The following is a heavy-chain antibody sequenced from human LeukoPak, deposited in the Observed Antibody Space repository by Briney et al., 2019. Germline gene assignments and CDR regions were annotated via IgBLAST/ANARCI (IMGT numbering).Heavy chain of an antibody. CDR2: ISGSGGSTT. V-gene: IGHV3-23*01. D-gene: IGHD3-22*01. J-gene: IGHJ4*02. Sequence: GGSLRLSCAASGFTFSSYAMNWVRQAPGKGLEWVSGISGSGGSTTYYADSVKGRFTISRDNSKNTLYLQTNGLRAEDTAVYYCARSVYSYDSSLDYWGQGTPVTVSS. CDR1: GFTFSSYA. CDR3: ARSVYSYDSSLDY.